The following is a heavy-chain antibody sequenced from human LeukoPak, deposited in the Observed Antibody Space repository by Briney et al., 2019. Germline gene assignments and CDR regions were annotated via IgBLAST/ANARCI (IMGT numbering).Heavy chain of an antibody. D-gene: IGHD3-22*01. CDR2: INWNGGST. J-gene: IGHJ4*02. CDR3: ARETYDSSGYYYSYFDY. Sequence: GSLRLSCAASGFTFDDYGMSWVRQAPGKGLEWVSGINWNGGSTGYADSVKGRFTISRDNAKNSLYLQMNSLRAEDTALYYCARETYDSSGYYYSYFDYWGQGTLVTVSS. CDR1: GFTFDDYG. V-gene: IGHV3-20*04.